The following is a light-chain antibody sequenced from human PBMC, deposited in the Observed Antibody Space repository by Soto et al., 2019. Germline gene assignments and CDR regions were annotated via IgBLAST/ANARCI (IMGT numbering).Light chain of an antibody. V-gene: IGLV2-14*01. CDR2: DVS. Sequence: QSVLTQPASVSGSPGQSITISCTGTSSDAGGYNYVSWYQQYPGKAPKLMIYDVSNRPSEVSNRFFGSKSGNTASLTISGLQAEDEADYYCSAYTSSSTYVFGAGTKVTVL. CDR3: SAYTSSSTYV. CDR1: SSDAGGYNY. J-gene: IGLJ1*01.